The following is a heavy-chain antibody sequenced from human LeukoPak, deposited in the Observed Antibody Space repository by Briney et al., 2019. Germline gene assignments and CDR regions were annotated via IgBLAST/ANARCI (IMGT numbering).Heavy chain of an antibody. CDR2: IGGGGYTI. CDR3: ASPRGYSGYDLGFDY. J-gene: IGHJ4*02. Sequence: GGSLRLSCAASGFTFSDLYMSWIRQAPGKGLEWVSYIGGGGYTIYYADSVKGRFTIYRDNAKNSLYLQMKSLRAEDTAVYYCASPRGYSGYDLGFDYWGQGTLVTVSS. CDR1: GFTFSDLY. D-gene: IGHD5-12*01. V-gene: IGHV3-11*01.